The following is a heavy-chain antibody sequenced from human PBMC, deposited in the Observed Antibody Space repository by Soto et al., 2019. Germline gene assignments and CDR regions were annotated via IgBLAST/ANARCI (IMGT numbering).Heavy chain of an antibody. Sequence: QVQLQESGPGLVKPSGTLSLTCGVSGGAIRSNNWWNWVRQSPGKGLEWIGEIHHSGSTNYNTALQSRVTLSVDKAQSQFPRNLSSVTAADTAVDYCARRSGPYYYYSEMDGWGQGTTVTVSS. CDR1: GGAIRSNNW. J-gene: IGHJ6*02. D-gene: IGHD3-16*01. CDR2: IHHSGST. CDR3: ARRSGPYYYYSEMDG. V-gene: IGHV4-4*02.